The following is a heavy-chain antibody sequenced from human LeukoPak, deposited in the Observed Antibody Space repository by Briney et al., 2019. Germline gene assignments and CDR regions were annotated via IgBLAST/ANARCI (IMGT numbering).Heavy chain of an antibody. CDR1: GFTFSSYS. J-gene: IGHJ4*02. CDR3: ARDPDYYDSSGYYWAGGVDY. Sequence: GGSLRLSCAASGFTFSSYSMNWGRQAPGKGLEWVSSISSSSSYIYYADSVKGRFTISRDNAKNSLYPQMNSLRVEDTAVYYCARDPDYYDSSGYYWAGGVDYWGQGTLVTVSS. CDR2: ISSSSSYI. D-gene: IGHD3-22*01. V-gene: IGHV3-21*01.